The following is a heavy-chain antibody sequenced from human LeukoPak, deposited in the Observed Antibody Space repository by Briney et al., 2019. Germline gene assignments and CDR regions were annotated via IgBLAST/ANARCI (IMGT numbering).Heavy chain of an antibody. CDR3: ARYSSSSGYFDY. J-gene: IGHJ4*02. V-gene: IGHV4-59*01. CDR1: GGSISSYY. Sequence: SETLSLTCTVSGGSISSYYWSWIRQPPGKGLEWIGYIYYSGSTNYNPSLKSRVTISVDTSKNQFSLKLSSVIAADTAVYYCARYSSSSGYFDYWGQGTLVTVSS. D-gene: IGHD6-6*01. CDR2: IYYSGST.